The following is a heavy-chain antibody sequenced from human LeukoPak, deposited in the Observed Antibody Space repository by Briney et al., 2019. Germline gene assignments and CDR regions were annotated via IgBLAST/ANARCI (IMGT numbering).Heavy chain of an antibody. V-gene: IGHV4-59*01. CDR2: IYYSGST. J-gene: IGHJ4*02. D-gene: IGHD1-26*01. CDR1: GGSISSYY. CDR3: ARDTSRVGATGFDH. Sequence: SETLSLTCTVSGGSISSYYWSWIRQPPGKGLEWIGYIYYSGSTNYNPSLKSRVTISVDTSKNQFSLKLSSVTAADTAVYYCARDTSRVGATGFDHWGQGTLVTVSS.